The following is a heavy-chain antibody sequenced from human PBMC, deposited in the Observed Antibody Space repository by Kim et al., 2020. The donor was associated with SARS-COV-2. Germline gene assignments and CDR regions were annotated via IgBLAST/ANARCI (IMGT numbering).Heavy chain of an antibody. J-gene: IGHJ4*02. CDR3: ARAPLVRGVFPRATYFDY. CDR2: IYYSGST. Sequence: SETLSLTCTVSGGSISSGGYYWSWIRQHPGKGLEWIGYIYYSGSTYYNPSLKSRVTISVDTSKNQFSLKLSSVTAADTAVYYCARAPLVRGVFPRATYFDYWGQGTLVTVSS. CDR1: GGSISSGGYY. V-gene: IGHV4-31*03. D-gene: IGHD3-10*01.